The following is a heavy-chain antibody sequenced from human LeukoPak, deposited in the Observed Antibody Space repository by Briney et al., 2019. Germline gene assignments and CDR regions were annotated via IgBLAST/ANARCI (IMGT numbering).Heavy chain of an antibody. CDR3: ARPTTVTNYYYYGMDV. D-gene: IGHD4-11*01. CDR2: IWYDGSNK. Sequence: PGGSLRLSCAASGFIFSSFGMHWVHQAPGKGLEWVAVIWYDGSNKYYADSVKGRFTISRDNSKNTLYLQMNSLRAEDTAVYYCARPTTVTNYYYYGMDVWGQGTTVTVSS. CDR1: GFIFSSFG. V-gene: IGHV3-33*08. J-gene: IGHJ6*02.